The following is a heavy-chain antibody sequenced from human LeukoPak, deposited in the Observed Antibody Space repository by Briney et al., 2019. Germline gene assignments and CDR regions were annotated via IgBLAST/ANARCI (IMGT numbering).Heavy chain of an antibody. CDR1: GGSFSGYY. CDR2: INHSGST. Sequence: SETLSLTCAVYGGSFSGYYWSWIRQPPGKGLEWIGEINHSGSTNYNPSLKSRVTTSVDTSKNQFSLKLSSVAAADTAVYYCARDTVGATGDYWGQGTLVTVSS. D-gene: IGHD1-26*01. J-gene: IGHJ4*02. V-gene: IGHV4-34*01. CDR3: ARDTVGATGDY.